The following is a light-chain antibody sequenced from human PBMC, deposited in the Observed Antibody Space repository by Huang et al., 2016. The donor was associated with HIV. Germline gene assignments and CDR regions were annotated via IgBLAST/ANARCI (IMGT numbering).Light chain of an antibody. V-gene: IGKV2-24*01. Sequence: DIVLSQTQLSSPVTLGQPASISCRSSQSLVHSDGNTYLSWLHQRPGQPPRLLIYKISNRFAGGPDRFTGSGAGTDFTLKISRVLAEDVGVYYCLQSTHFPRTFGQGTKLEI. CDR3: LQSTHFPRT. J-gene: IGKJ1*01. CDR1: QSLVHSDGNTY. CDR2: KIS.